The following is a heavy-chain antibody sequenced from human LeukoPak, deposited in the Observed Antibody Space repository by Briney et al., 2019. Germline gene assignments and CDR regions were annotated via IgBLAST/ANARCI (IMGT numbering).Heavy chain of an antibody. CDR1: GGTFSSYA. V-gene: IGHV1-69*06. Sequence: SVKVSCKASGGTFSSYATSWVRQAPGQGLEWMGGIIPIFGTANYAQKFQGRVTITADKSTSTAYMELSSLRSEDTAVYYCARMVRGGRSWFDPWGQGTLVTVSS. J-gene: IGHJ5*02. CDR3: ARMVRGGRSWFDP. CDR2: IIPIFGTA. D-gene: IGHD3-10*01.